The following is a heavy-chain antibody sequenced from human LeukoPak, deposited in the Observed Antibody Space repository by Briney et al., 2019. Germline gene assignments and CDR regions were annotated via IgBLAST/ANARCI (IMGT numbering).Heavy chain of an antibody. CDR2: IYYSRST. Sequence: SETLSLTCSASGGSMNSYYWSWIRQSPGKGLEWIGYIYYSRSTNYNPSLKSRVTISVDTSKNQFSLKLSSVTAADTAVYYCARHVWLQPFDYWGQGTLVTVSS. V-gene: IGHV4-59*08. J-gene: IGHJ4*02. CDR1: GGSMNSYY. D-gene: IGHD3-9*01. CDR3: ARHVWLQPFDY.